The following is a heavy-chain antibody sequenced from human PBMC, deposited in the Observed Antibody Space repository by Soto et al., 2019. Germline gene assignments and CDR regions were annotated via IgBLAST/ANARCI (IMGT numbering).Heavy chain of an antibody. CDR3: AKDLRVAGTFDV. CDR1: GFTFSSYG. J-gene: IGHJ3*01. V-gene: IGHV3-30*18. D-gene: IGHD6-19*01. Sequence: QVQLVESGGGVVQPGRSLRLSCAASGFTFSSYGMHWVRQAPGKGLEWVAVVSYDGSNKYYADSLKGRFTISRDNSKNTLYLQMNSLRAEDTAVYYCAKDLRVAGTFDVWGQGTMVTVSS. CDR2: VSYDGSNK.